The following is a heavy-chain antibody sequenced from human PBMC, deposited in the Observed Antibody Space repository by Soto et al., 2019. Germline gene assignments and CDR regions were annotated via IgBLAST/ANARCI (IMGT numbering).Heavy chain of an antibody. Sequence: GGSLILSCAASGFTFSSYAMSWVRQAPGKGLEWVAAISGSALYTYYADSVKGRFTVSRDNSKNTVYLQMNSLRAEDTAVYYCAKDIGGYYDSTADYWGQGTLVTVSS. D-gene: IGHD3-22*01. CDR1: GFTFSSYA. V-gene: IGHV3-23*01. J-gene: IGHJ4*02. CDR3: AKDIGGYYDSTADY. CDR2: ISGSALYT.